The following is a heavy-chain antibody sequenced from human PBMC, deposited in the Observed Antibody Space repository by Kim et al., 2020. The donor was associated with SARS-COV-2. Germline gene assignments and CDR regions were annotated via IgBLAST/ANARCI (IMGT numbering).Heavy chain of an antibody. CDR2: IYYSGST. CDR1: GGSISSSSYY. D-gene: IGHD1-26*01. Sequence: SETLSLTCTVSGGSISSSSYYWGWIRQPPGKGLEWIGSIYYSGSTYYNPSLKSRVTISVDTSKNQFSLKLSSVTAADTAVYYCARLFSGSYYLEYFDYWGQGTLVTVSS. V-gene: IGHV4-39*01. CDR3: ARLFSGSYYLEYFDY. J-gene: IGHJ4*02.